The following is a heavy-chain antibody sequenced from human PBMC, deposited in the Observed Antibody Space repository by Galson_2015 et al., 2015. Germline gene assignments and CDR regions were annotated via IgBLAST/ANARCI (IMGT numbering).Heavy chain of an antibody. V-gene: IGHV3-53*01. CDR1: GFTVSTNY. D-gene: IGHD3-9*01. CDR3: ATVTIPLRYSDS. Sequence: SLRLSCAASGFTVSTNYMTWVRRAPGKGLEWLSVIYSGGSTYYADSLKSRFAIARDNSKNTLDLQMNSLRAEDTAVYYCATVTIPLRYSDSWGQGTLVTVSS. CDR2: IYSGGST. J-gene: IGHJ4*02.